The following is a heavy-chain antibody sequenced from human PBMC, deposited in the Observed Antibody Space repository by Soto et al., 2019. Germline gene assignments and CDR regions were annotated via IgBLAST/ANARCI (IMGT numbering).Heavy chain of an antibody. Sequence: QVQLVQSGAEAKKPGASVKVSCKASGYTFPSYGIHWVRQAPGQGLEWMGWISAYNGNTNYAEKVRDRVTMTRDTSKRTAYIELRSLRSDYTALYYCARARDDSSWSSVEYLQPWGQGTLFTVSS. CDR3: ARARDDSSWSSVEYLQP. CDR2: ISAYNGNT. V-gene: IGHV1-18*01. J-gene: IGHJ1*01. CDR1: GYTFPSYG. D-gene: IGHD6-13*01.